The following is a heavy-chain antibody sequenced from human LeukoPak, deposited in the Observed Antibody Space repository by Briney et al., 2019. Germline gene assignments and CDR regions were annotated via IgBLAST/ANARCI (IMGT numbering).Heavy chain of an antibody. CDR2: IYSSGST. D-gene: IGHD1-26*01. J-gene: IGHJ4*02. Sequence: SETLSLTCTVSGGSISSGSYYWSWIRQPAGKGLEWIGRIYSSGSTNYNPSLKSRVTISVDTSKNQFSLKLSSVTAADTAVYYCARVWEPLHYFDYWGQGTLVTVSS. CDR1: GGSISSGSYY. V-gene: IGHV4-61*02. CDR3: ARVWEPLHYFDY.